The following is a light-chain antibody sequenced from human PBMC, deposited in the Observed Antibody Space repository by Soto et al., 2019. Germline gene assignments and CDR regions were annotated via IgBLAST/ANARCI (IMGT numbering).Light chain of an antibody. Sequence: EIVLTQSPGTLSLSPGERATLSCRASQSVSSSYLAWYQQKPGQAPRLLIYGASSRATGIPDRFSGSVSGTDFTVIISRLEPEDFAGYYCQRYCSSPPDTFGQGTKLEIK. CDR1: QSVSSSY. CDR2: GAS. V-gene: IGKV3-20*01. J-gene: IGKJ2*01. CDR3: QRYCSSPPDT.